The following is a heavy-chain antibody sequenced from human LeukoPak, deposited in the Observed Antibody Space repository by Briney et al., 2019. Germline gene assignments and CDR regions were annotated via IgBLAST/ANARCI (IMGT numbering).Heavy chain of an antibody. D-gene: IGHD5-18*01. CDR3: VSLAMVSGVDY. CDR2: INPNSGGT. Sequence: ASVKVSCKASGYTFTGYYMHWVRQAPGQGLEWMGWINPNSGGTNHAQKFQGRVTMTRDTSISTAYMELSRLRSDDTAVYYCVSLAMVSGVDYWGQGTLVTVSS. V-gene: IGHV1-2*02. J-gene: IGHJ4*02. CDR1: GYTFTGYY.